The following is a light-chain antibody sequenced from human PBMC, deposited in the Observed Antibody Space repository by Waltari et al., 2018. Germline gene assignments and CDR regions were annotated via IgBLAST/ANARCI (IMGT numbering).Light chain of an antibody. J-gene: IGKJ5*01. CDR3: QQYSSFPIT. CDR1: QNIDTW. Sequence: DIQMTQSPSTLSASMEDSVTITCRASQNIDTWLAWYQQKPGKAPKLLIFKASNLESGVPSKFSGSGSGTEFTLTISTLEPDDFATYYCQQYSSFPITFGHGTRLEIK. V-gene: IGKV1-5*03. CDR2: KAS.